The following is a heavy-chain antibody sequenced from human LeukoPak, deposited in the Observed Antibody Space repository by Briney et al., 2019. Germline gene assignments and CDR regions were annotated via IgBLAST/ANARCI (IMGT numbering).Heavy chain of an antibody. J-gene: IGHJ3*02. Sequence: GGSLRLSCAASGFTFSSYSMNWVRQAPGKGLEWVSSISSSSSYIYYADSVKGRFTISRDNAKNSLYLQMNSLRAEDTAVYYCARPLSSGRNNAFDIWGQGTMVTVSS. CDR3: ARPLSSGRNNAFDI. D-gene: IGHD3-22*01. V-gene: IGHV3-21*01. CDR1: GFTFSSYS. CDR2: ISSSSSYI.